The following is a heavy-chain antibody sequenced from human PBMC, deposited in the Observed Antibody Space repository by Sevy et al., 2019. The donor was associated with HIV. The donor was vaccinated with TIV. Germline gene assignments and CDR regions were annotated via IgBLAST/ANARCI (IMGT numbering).Heavy chain of an antibody. J-gene: IGHJ4*02. D-gene: IGHD1-26*01. CDR2: ISGSGGST. CDR1: GFTFSSYA. Sequence: GGLRLSCAASGFTFSSYAMSWVRQAPGKGLEWVSAISGSGGSTYYADSVKGRFTISRDNSKNTLYLQMNSLRAEDTAVYYCAKDQWGGSHFGPQLGYFDYWGQGTLVTVSS. V-gene: IGHV3-23*01. CDR3: AKDQWGGSHFGPQLGYFDY.